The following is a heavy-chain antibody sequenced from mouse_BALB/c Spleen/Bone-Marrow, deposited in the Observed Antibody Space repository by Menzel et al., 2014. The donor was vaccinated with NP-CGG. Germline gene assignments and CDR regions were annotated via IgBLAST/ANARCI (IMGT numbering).Heavy chain of an antibody. CDR3: ARKGALRAMDY. J-gene: IGHJ4*01. V-gene: IGHV1-9*01. CDR1: GYTFTNYW. Sequence: VQRVESGAELMRPGASVKISCKASGYTFTNYWIEWVKRRPGHGLEWIGEILPGRGSPNYNEKFKGKATFALDTSSNTSYMQLSSLTSEDSAVYYCARKGALRAMDYWGQGSSVTVSS. CDR2: ILPGRGSP.